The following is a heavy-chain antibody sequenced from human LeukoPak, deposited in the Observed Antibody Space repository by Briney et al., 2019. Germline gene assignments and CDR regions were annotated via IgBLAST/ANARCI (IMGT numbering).Heavy chain of an antibody. J-gene: IGHJ3*02. CDR2: IIPIFGTA. D-gene: IGHD6-6*01. Sequence: GASVRVSCKASGYTFTSYAIQWVRQAPGQRLEWMGGIIPIFGTANYAQKFQGRVTITTDESTSTAYMELSSLRSEDTAVYYCARDRSFSSPDAFDIWGQGTMVTVS. CDR3: ARDRSFSSPDAFDI. V-gene: IGHV1-69*05. CDR1: GYTFTSYA.